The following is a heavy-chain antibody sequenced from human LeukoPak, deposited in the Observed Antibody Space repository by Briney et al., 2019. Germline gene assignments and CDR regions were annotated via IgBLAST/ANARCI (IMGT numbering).Heavy chain of an antibody. V-gene: IGHV4-30-4*01. CDR1: GGSISSGDYY. D-gene: IGHD6-13*01. CDR2: IYYSGST. J-gene: IGHJ4*02. CDR3: ARGVYIAAAQYAY. Sequence: SQTLSLTCTVPGGSISSGDYYWSWIRQPPGKGLEWIGYIYYSGSTYYNPSLKSRVTISVDTSKNQFSLKLSSVTAADTAVYYCARGVYIAAAQYAYWGQGTLVTVSS.